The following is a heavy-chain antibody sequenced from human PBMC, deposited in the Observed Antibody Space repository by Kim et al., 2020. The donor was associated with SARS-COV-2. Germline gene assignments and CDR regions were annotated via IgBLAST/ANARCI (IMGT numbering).Heavy chain of an antibody. Sequence: GGSLRLSCAASGFTFSSYAMSWVRQAPGKGLEWFSAISGSGGSTYYADSVKGRFTISRDNSKNTLYLQMNSLRAEDTAVYYCAKLFRDTAMVLGYYYYYGRDVWGQGTTVTGSS. V-gene: IGHV3-23*01. CDR1: GFTFSSYA. CDR3: AKLFRDTAMVLGYYYYYGRDV. D-gene: IGHD5-18*01. J-gene: IGHJ6*02. CDR2: ISGSGGST.